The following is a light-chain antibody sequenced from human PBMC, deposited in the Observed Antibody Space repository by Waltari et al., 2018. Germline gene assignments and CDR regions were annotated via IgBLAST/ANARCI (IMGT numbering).Light chain of an antibody. CDR1: PSNLGNNA. J-gene: IGLJ2*01. CDR3: ASYDDSLNGVI. Sequence: SILTQLPSLSGAPGQGVTLLCPGDPSNLGNNAFSWYHQLPGATPRLLIYRNDQRPSGVPDRFSASKSDASASASLAITGLRPGDEGDYFCASYDDSLNGVIFGGGTKLTVL. V-gene: IGLV1-44*01. CDR2: RND.